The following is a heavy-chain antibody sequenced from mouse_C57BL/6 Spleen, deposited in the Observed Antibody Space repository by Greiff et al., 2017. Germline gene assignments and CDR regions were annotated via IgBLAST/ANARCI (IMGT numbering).Heavy chain of an antibody. Sequence: QVQLKESGAELVRPGTSVKVSCKASGYAFTNYLIEWVKQRPGQGLEWIGVINPGSGGTNYNEKFKGKATLTADKSSSTAYMQLSSLTSEDSAVYFCARRATGAMDYWGQGTSVTVSS. CDR3: ARRATGAMDY. CDR1: GYAFTNYL. V-gene: IGHV1-54*01. J-gene: IGHJ4*01. D-gene: IGHD3-1*01. CDR2: INPGSGGT.